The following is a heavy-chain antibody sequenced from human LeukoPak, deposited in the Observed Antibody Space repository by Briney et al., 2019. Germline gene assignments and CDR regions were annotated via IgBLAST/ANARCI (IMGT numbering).Heavy chain of an antibody. V-gene: IGHV4-59*01. CDR2: TYYSGST. J-gene: IGHJ4*02. CDR1: GVSLSNYY. D-gene: IGHD6-6*01. CDR3: ASDLARGLSYYFDY. Sequence: ASETLSLTCTVSGVSLSNYYRNWIRQAPRKGLEWIWYTYYSGSTKNNPSLKSRVTISVDTSKNQFSLKLSSVTAADTAVYYCASDLARGLSYYFDYWGQGTLVTVSS.